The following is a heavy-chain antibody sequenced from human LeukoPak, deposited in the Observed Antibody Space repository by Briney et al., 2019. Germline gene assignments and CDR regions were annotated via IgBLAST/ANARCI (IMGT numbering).Heavy chain of an antibody. V-gene: IGHV3-23*01. CDR2: SSGSSSTT. D-gene: IGHD2-2*01. CDR1: GFTFSSYA. Sequence: GGSLRLSCSASGFTFSSYAMSWVRQAPGKGLEWVSASSGSSSTTFYADSVKGRFTISRDNSMDTLFLQMNSLRAEDTALYYCAKGMEWVVVPAALDVWGQGTTVTVSS. J-gene: IGHJ6*02. CDR3: AKGMEWVVVPAALDV.